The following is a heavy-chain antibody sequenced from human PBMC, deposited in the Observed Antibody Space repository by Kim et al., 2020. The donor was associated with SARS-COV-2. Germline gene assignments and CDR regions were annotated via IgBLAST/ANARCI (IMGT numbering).Heavy chain of an antibody. J-gene: IGHJ3*01. CDR3: TRVLGWTLAFWDAFD. D-gene: IGHD3-3*02. CDR1: GFTFSDSA. CDR2: IRSKVNGYAT. V-gene: IGHV3-73*01. Sequence: GGSLRLSCGASGFTFSDSAMHWVRRASGKGLEWLGRIRSKVNGYATAYCASVRGRFSIARDDSRNTAYLQMNSLKTEATAVYYCTRVLGWTLAFWDAFD.